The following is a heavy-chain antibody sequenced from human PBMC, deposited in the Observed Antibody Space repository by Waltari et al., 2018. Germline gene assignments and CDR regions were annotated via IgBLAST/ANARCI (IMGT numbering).Heavy chain of an antibody. CDR1: GFTFSSYG. D-gene: IGHD6-19*01. V-gene: IGHV3-30*02. CDR2: IRYDGSNK. CDR3: AAVAGSRTRSYFDY. Sequence: QVQLVESGGGVVQPGGSLRLSCAASGFTFSSYGMHWVRQAPGKGLEWVAFIRYDGSNKYYADSVKGRFTISRDNSKNTLYLQMNSLRAEDTAVYYCAAVAGSRTRSYFDYWGQGTLVTVSS. J-gene: IGHJ4*02.